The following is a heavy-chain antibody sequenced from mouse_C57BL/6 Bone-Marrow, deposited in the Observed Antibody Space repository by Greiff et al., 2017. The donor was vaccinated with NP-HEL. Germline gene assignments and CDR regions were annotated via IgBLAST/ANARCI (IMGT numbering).Heavy chain of an antibody. CDR2: ISDGGSYT. CDR1: GFTFSSYA. J-gene: IGHJ4*01. CDR3: ARRLLKGYYAMDY. V-gene: IGHV5-4*03. D-gene: IGHD1-1*01. Sequence: EVKLVESGGGLVKPGGSLKLSCAASGFTFSSYAMSWVRQTPEKRLEWVATISDGGSYTYCPDNVKGRVTISRDNAKNNLDLQMSHLKSEDTAVYYCARRLLKGYYAMDYWGQGTSVTVSS.